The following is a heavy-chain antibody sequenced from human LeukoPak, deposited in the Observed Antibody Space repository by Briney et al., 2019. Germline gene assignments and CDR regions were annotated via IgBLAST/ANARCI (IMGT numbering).Heavy chain of an antibody. CDR3: ARDLGKGRYLDY. J-gene: IGHJ4*02. D-gene: IGHD4-23*01. CDR1: GFTFNTYG. Sequence: GRSLRLSCAASGFTFNTYGMHWVSQDPAKGLEWVAIIRNDGTNENYADSVKGRFTISRDNSKNTLYLQMNSLRAEDTAVYFCARDLGKGRYLDYWGQGTLVTVSS. V-gene: IGHV3-33*01. CDR2: IRNDGTNE.